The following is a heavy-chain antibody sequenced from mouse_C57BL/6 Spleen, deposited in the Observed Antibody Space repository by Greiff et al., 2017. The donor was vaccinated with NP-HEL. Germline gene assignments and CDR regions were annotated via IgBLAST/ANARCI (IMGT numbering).Heavy chain of an antibody. CDR1: GYSFTDYN. D-gene: IGHD2-5*01. CDR2: INPNYGTT. CDR3: ARSIPYSNYLFAY. J-gene: IGHJ3*01. Sequence: EVKLMESGPELVKPGASVKISCKASGYSFTDYNMNWVKQSNGKSLEWIGVINPNYGTTSYNQKFKGKATLTVDQSSSTAYMQLNSLTSEDSAVYYCARSIPYSNYLFAYWGQGTLVTVSA. V-gene: IGHV1-39*01.